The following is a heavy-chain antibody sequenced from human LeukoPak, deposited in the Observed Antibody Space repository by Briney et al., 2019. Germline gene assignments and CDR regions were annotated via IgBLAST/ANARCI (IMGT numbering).Heavy chain of an antibody. D-gene: IGHD2-15*01. J-gene: IGHJ3*02. CDR2: INSDGRST. CDR1: GFTFSSYW. V-gene: IGHV3-74*01. Sequence: TGGSLRLSCAASGFTFSSYWMHWVRQAPGKGLVWVSRINSDGRSTSYADSVKGRFTISRDNAKNTLYLQMNSLRAEDTAVYYCARAQSRGCSGGSCYDAFDIWGQGTMVTVSS. CDR3: ARAQSRGCSGGSCYDAFDI.